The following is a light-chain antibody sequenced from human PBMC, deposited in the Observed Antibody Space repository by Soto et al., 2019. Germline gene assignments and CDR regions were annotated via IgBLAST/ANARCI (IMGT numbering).Light chain of an antibody. CDR1: QSIRTN. J-gene: IGKJ5*01. Sequence: EIVMTQSPATLSVSPGERAILSCSASQSIRTNVAWYQQRPGQAPRLLIYGASTRATDIPARFSCSGSVTEFTLSISSLQSEDFAIYYCQQYNHWPSITFGQGTRLEF. CDR2: GAS. V-gene: IGKV3-15*01. CDR3: QQYNHWPSIT.